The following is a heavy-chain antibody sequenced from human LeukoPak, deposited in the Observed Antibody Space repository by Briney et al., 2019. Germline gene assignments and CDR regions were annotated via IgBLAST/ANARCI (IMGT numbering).Heavy chain of an antibody. V-gene: IGHV3-73*01. CDR3: TRRFASNDFWSGRDAFDI. CDR2: IRSKANSYAT. CDR1: GFTFSGSA. D-gene: IGHD3-3*01. J-gene: IGHJ3*02. Sequence: GGSLRPSCAASGFTFSGSAMHWVRQASGKGLEWVGRIRSKANSYATAYAASVKGRFTISRDDSKNTAYLQMNSLKTEDTAVYYCTRRFASNDFWSGRDAFDIWGQGTMVTVSS.